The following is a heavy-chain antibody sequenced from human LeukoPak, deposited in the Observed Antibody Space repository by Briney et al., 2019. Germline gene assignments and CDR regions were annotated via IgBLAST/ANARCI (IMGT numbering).Heavy chain of an antibody. V-gene: IGHV1-8*02. J-gene: IGHJ3*02. Sequence: ASVKVSCKASGYTFTSYDINWVRQATGQGLEWMGWMNPNSGNTGYAQKFQGRVTMTRNTSISTAYMELSSLRSEDTAVYYCASWTHYYGSGSLPPGAFDIWGQGTMVTVSS. CDR3: ASWTHYYGSGSLPPGAFDI. D-gene: IGHD3-10*01. CDR1: GYTFTSYD. CDR2: MNPNSGNT.